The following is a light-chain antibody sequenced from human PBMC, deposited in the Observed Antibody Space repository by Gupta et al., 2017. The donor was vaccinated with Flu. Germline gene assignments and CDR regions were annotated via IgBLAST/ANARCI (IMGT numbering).Light chain of an antibody. CDR1: RLGSKS. CDR3: KVWESSRTHRVV. J-gene: IGLJ2*01. V-gene: IGLV3-21*01. Sequence: KTASITCGGNRLGSKSVNWYHQKPGQAPLLVIYDDNDRPAGIPARFYGSNSGNTATLTIARVEAGDEADYYCKVWESSRTHRVVFGGGTKLSVL. CDR2: DDN.